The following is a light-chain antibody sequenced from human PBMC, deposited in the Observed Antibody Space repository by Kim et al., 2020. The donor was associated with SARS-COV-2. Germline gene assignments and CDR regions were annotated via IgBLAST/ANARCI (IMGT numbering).Light chain of an antibody. J-gene: IGLJ3*02. CDR2: QDS. V-gene: IGLV3-1*01. Sequence: GPPGQTPSITCSGDKLGDKYACWYQQKPGQPPVLVIYQDSKRPSGIPERFSGSNSGNTATLTISGTQAMDEADYYCQAWDSSTGVFGGGTKLTVL. CDR1: KLGDKY. CDR3: QAWDSSTGV.